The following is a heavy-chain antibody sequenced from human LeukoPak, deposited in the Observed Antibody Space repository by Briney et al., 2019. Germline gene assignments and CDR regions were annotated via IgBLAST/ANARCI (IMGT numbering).Heavy chain of an antibody. J-gene: IGHJ4*02. Sequence: QPGGSLRLSCAASGFTFSSYAMPWVRQAPGKGLEWVAVISYDGSNKYYADSVKGRFTISRDNSKNTPYLQMNSLRAEATAVYYCARESGYSNYFDYWGQGTLVTVSS. CDR2: ISYDGSNK. CDR3: ARESGYSNYFDY. V-gene: IGHV3-30-3*01. CDR1: GFTFSSYA. D-gene: IGHD5-18*01.